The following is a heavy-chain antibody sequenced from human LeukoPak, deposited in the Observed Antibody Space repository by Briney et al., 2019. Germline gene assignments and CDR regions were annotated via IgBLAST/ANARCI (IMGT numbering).Heavy chain of an antibody. D-gene: IGHD3-3*01. V-gene: IGHV4-39*01. J-gene: IGHJ5*02. Sequence: SETLSLTCTVSGGSIISSSYYWGWIRQPPGKGLEWIGSIYYSGSTYYNPSLKSRVTISVDTSKNQFSLKLSSVTAADTAVYYCARGDYDFWSGYPNWFDPWGQGTLVTVSS. CDR1: GGSIISSSYY. CDR3: ARGDYDFWSGYPNWFDP. CDR2: IYYSGST.